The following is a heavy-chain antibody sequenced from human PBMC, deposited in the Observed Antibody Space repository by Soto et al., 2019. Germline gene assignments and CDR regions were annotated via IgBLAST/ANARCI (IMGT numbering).Heavy chain of an antibody. CDR2: IYYSGST. CDR3: ARGVAVGFWFDP. CDR1: GGSISSGDYY. J-gene: IGHJ5*02. Sequence: SETLSLTCTVSGGSISSGDYYWSWIRQPPGKGLEWIGYIYYSGSTYYNPSLRSRVTISVDTSKNQFSLKLSSVTAADTAVYYCARGVAVGFWFDPWGQGTLVTVSS. D-gene: IGHD6-19*01. V-gene: IGHV4-30-4*01.